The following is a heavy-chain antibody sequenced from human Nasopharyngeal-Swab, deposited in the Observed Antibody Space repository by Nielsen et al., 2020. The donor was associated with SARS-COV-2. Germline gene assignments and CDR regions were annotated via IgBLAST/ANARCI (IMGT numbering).Heavy chain of an antibody. D-gene: IGHD3-10*01. CDR2: VKQDGGEK. V-gene: IGHV3-7*01. CDR3: VRDESGAFDI. Sequence: GESLKISCAASGFTFTTYSMTWVRQAPGQGLEWAANVKQDGGEKFYLDSVKGRFTISRDNAKSSLYLQMTSLRAEDTAVYYCVRDESGAFDIWGQGTMVTVSS. J-gene: IGHJ3*02. CDR1: GFTFTTYS.